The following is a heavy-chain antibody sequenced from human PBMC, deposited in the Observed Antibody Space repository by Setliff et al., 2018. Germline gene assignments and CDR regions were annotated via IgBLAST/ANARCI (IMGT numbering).Heavy chain of an antibody. D-gene: IGHD6-13*01. CDR1: GFTFNTYA. CDR2: ISDTALGI. V-gene: IGHV3-23*01. J-gene: IGHJ4*02. CDR3: AKDVVGYSSTWPKRDYFDY. Sequence: LRLSCAASGFTFNTYAMSWVRQPPGKGLEWVSSISDTALGIYYADSVRGRFTISRDNSKKTLYLQMNSLRAEDTAVYYCAKDVVGYSSTWPKRDYFDYWGQGTLVTVSS.